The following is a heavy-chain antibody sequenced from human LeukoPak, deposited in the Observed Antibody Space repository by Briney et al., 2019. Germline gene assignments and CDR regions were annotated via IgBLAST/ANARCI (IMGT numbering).Heavy chain of an antibody. V-gene: IGHV1-46*02. Sequence: ASVKVSCKASGYTFNSYYIHWVRQAPGQGLEWMGIINPSGGSTSYAQKFQGRVTMTRDTSTSTVYMELSSLRSEDTAVYYCARKGGTATVTFDYWGQGTLVTVSS. D-gene: IGHD5-18*01. CDR1: GYTFNSYY. J-gene: IGHJ4*02. CDR2: INPSGGST. CDR3: ARKGGTATVTFDY.